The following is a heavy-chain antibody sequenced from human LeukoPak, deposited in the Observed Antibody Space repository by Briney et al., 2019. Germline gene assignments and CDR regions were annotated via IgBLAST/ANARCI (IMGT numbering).Heavy chain of an antibody. Sequence: GSSVKVSCKASGGTFSSYAISWVRQAPGQGLEWMGGIIPIFGTASYAQKLQGRVTITADESTSTAYMELSSLGSEDTAVYYCARGRRLGELSSLGYWGQGTLVTVSS. CDR1: GGTFSSYA. CDR2: IIPIFGTA. CDR3: ARGRRLGELSSLGY. J-gene: IGHJ4*02. V-gene: IGHV1-69*01. D-gene: IGHD3-16*02.